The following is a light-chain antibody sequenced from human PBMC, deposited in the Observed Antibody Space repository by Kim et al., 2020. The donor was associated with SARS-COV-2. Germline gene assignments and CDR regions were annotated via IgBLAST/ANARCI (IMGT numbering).Light chain of an antibody. V-gene: IGLV2-14*03. J-gene: IGLJ2*01. Sequence: QSITISCTGSSSDGGGYNYVSWYQQQPGKAPKLLLFDVSNRTSGVSTRFSGSKSGNTASLTISGLQAEDEAFYHCSSYTTSSAYVIFGGGTQLTVL. CDR2: DVS. CDR1: SSDGGGYNY. CDR3: SSYTTSSAYVI.